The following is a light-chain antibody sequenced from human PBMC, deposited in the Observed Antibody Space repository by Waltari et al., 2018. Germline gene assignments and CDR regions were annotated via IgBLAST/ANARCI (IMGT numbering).Light chain of an antibody. CDR3: MQALQTPLT. J-gene: IGKJ4*01. CDR1: QSLLHSNGYNY. CDR2: LGS. Sequence: DIVMTQSPLSLPVTPGEPVSISCRSSQSLLHSNGYNYLDWYLQKPGQSPQLLIYLGSNRASGVPDRFSGSGSGTDFTLKISRVEAEDVGVYYCMQALQTPLTFGGGTKVEIK. V-gene: IGKV2-28*01.